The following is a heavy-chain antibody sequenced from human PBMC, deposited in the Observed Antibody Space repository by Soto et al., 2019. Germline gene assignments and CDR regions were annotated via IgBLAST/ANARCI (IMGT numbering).Heavy chain of an antibody. V-gene: IGHV1-69*19. D-gene: IGHD3-22*01. CDR3: ATGRIVVVGSRAYYGMDV. J-gene: IGHJ6*02. CDR1: GSTLSNSA. CDR2: IIPVFGIV. Sequence: QLQLAQSGADVKKAGSSVKVSCKASGSTLSNSAFSWVRQAPGQGLEWMGGIIPVFGIVNYAQKFQDRVTITADESTSTAYMELRSLRSEDTAVHFCATGRIVVVGSRAYYGMDVWGQGTTVTV.